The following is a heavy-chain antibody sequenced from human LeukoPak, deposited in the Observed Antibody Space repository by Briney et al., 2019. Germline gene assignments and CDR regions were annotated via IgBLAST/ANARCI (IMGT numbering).Heavy chain of an antibody. Sequence: ASVKVSCKASGGTFSSYTISWVRQAPGQGLEWMGRIIPILGIANYAQKFQGRVTITADKSTSTAYMELSSLRSEDTAVYYCARESCSGGSCYSDYWGQGTLVTVSS. D-gene: IGHD2-15*01. CDR1: GGTFSSYT. CDR3: ARESCSGGSCYSDY. CDR2: IIPILGIA. J-gene: IGHJ4*02. V-gene: IGHV1-69*04.